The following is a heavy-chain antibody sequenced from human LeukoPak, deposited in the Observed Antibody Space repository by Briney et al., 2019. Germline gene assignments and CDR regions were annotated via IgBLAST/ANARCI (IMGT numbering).Heavy chain of an antibody. CDR2: IWYDASNK. CDR3: ARKEYDNGGYYVY. CDR1: GFNFSFFG. V-gene: IGHV3-33*01. D-gene: IGHD3-22*01. Sequence: GGSLRLSCTASGFNFSFFGMHWVRQAPGKGLEWVAVIWYDASNKYYADSVKGRFTISRDNSKNTVSLQMNSLRAEDTAVYYCARKEYDNGGYYVYWGQGTLVTVSS. J-gene: IGHJ4*02.